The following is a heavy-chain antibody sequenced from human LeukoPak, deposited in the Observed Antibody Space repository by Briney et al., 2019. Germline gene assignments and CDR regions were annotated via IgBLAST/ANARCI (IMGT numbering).Heavy chain of an antibody. V-gene: IGHV3-23*01. CDR2: ISGSGGST. Sequence: GGSLRLSCAASGFSLSSFTMNWVRQAPGKGLEWVSAISGSGGSTYYADSVKGRFTISRDNSKNTLYLQMNSLRAEDTAVYYCAKDRPYFDYWGQGTLVTVSS. CDR3: AKDRPYFDY. CDR1: GFSLSSFT. J-gene: IGHJ4*02.